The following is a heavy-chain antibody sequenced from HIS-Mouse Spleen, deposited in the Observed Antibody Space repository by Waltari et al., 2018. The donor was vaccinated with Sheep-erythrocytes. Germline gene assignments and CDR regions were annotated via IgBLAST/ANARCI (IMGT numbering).Heavy chain of an antibody. Sequence: FTFSSYSMNWVRQAPGKGLEWVSSISSSSSYIYYAGAVKGRFTISRDNAKNSLYLQMNSLRAEDTAVYYCARVASGATFDYWGQGTLVTVSS. V-gene: IGHV3-21*01. J-gene: IGHJ4*02. CDR2: ISSSSSYI. D-gene: IGHD1-26*01. CDR3: ARVASGATFDY. CDR1: FTFSSYS.